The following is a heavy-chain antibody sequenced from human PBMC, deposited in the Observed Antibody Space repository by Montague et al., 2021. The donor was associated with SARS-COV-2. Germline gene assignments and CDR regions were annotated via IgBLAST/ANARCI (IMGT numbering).Heavy chain of an antibody. CDR3: ARGEAGIIMIVVAVPGWFDP. V-gene: IGHV4-34*01. CDR2: INHSGST. Sequence: SETLSLTCAVYGGSFSGYYWSWIRQPPGKGLEWIGEINHSGSTNYNPSLKSRVTISVDTSKNQFSLKLSSVTAADTAVYYCARGEAGIIMIVVAVPGWFDPWGQGTLVTVSS. D-gene: IGHD3-22*01. CDR1: GGSFSGYY. J-gene: IGHJ5*02.